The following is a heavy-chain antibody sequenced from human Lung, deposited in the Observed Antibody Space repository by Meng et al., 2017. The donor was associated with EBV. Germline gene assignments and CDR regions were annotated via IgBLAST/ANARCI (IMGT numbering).Heavy chain of an antibody. CDR1: GYTFTSYA. CDR3: ARLYCSGGSCYTIDY. Sequence: QVQLVKSGSELKKTGDSVQVYSKASGYTFTSYAMNWVRQAPGQGLEWMGWINTNTGNPTYAQGFTGRFVFSLDTSVSTAYLQISSLKAADTAVYYCARLYCSGGSCYTIDYCGQGILVVASS. CDR2: INTNTGNP. D-gene: IGHD2-15*01. J-gene: IGHJ4*02. V-gene: IGHV7-4-1*02.